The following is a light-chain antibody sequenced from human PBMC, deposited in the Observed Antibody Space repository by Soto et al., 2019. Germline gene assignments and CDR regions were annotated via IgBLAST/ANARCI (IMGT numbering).Light chain of an antibody. CDR1: SSAIGNFRL. Sequence: QSALAQPASVSGSPGQSITISCTGTSSAIGNFRLVSWYQQHPGKVPKGVMFEVNKRPSWVCNRLAGSRSGKTAYLTISGPQTEDEADYYCCSYADNNTYVFGSGTKVTVL. V-gene: IGLV2-23*02. CDR2: EVN. CDR3: CSYADNNTYV. J-gene: IGLJ1*01.